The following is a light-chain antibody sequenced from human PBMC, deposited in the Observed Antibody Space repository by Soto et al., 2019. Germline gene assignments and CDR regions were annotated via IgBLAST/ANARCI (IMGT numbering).Light chain of an antibody. J-gene: IGKJ1*01. CDR3: QQYYSYPRT. CDR2: DAS. V-gene: IGKV3-15*01. Sequence: IVVTQSPVTLSVSPGETATLSCKASQSISSNLAWYQQRPGQAPRLLFYDASSLQSGVPSRFSGSGSGTDLTITISCLQSEDVATYECQQYYSYPRTFGQGTKVDNK. CDR1: QSISSN.